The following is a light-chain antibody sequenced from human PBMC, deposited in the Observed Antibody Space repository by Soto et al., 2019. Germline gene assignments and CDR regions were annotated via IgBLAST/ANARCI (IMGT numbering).Light chain of an antibody. V-gene: IGLV1-44*01. CDR2: INN. CDR1: SSNIGSNT. J-gene: IGLJ2*01. Sequence: QSVLTQPPSASGTPGQRVTISCSGSSSNIGSNTVNWYQQLPGTAPRLLIYINNQRPSGVPDRFSGSKSGTSASLAISGLQSEDEAEYYCAAWDDSLNGPDVVFGGGTKLTVL. CDR3: AAWDDSLNGPDVV.